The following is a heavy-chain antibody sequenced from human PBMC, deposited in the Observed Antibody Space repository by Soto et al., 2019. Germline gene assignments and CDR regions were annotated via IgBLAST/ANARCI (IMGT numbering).Heavy chain of an antibody. V-gene: IGHV3-74*01. D-gene: IGHD6-19*01. CDR2: INSDGSST. CDR3: ARALRYSSGWYRFDY. CDR1: GFTFSSYW. J-gene: IGHJ4*02. Sequence: PGGSLRLSCAASGFTFSSYWMHWVRQAPGKGLVWVSRINSDGSSTSYADSVKGRFTISRDNAKNTLYLQMNSLRAEDTAVYYCARALRYSSGWYRFDYWGQGTLVTVSS.